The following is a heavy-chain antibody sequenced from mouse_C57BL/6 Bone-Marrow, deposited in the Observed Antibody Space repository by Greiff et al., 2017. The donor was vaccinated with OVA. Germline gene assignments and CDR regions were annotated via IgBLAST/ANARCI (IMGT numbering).Heavy chain of an antibody. CDR3: AREDYGSSPAYFGY. V-gene: IGHV1-53*01. Sequence: VQLQQPGTELVKPGASVKLSCKASGYTFTSYWMHWVKQRPGQGLEWIGNINPSNGGTNYKEKFKSKVTLTVDKSSSTAYMQSSSLTSEDSAVYYCAREDYGSSPAYFGYWGQGTTLTVSS. CDR2: INPSNGGT. CDR1: GYTFTSYW. D-gene: IGHD1-1*01. J-gene: IGHJ2*01.